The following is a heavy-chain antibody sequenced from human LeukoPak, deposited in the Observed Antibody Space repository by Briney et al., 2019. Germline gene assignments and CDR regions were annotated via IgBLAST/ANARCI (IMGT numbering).Heavy chain of an antibody. V-gene: IGHV3-30*03. Sequence: GGSLRLSCAASGFTFSSYGMHWVRQAPGKGLEWVAVISYDGSNKYYADSVKGRFTISRDNSKNTLYLQMNSLRAEDTAVYYCARNHLNDTYYDFWSGYSGDAFDTWGQGTMVTVSS. CDR2: ISYDGSNK. CDR1: GFTFSSYG. D-gene: IGHD3-3*01. J-gene: IGHJ3*02. CDR3: ARNHLNDTYYDFWSGYSGDAFDT.